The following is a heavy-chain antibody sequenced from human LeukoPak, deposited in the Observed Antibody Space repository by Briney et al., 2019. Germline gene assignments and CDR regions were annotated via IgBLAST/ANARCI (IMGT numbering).Heavy chain of an antibody. CDR3: ARDIRYFDWLLSSFFDY. V-gene: IGHV3-11*06. Sequence: PGGSLRLSCVASGFTFRDYYMSWIRRAPGKGLEWVSYISSSSSYIDYADSVKGRFTISRDNAKNSLYLQMNSLRAEDTAVYYCARDIRYFDWLLSSFFDYWGQGTLVTVSS. D-gene: IGHD3-9*01. CDR1: GFTFRDYY. CDR2: ISSSSSYI. J-gene: IGHJ4*02.